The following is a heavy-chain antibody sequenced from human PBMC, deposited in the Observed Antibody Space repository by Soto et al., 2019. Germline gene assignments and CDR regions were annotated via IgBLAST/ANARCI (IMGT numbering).Heavy chain of an antibody. CDR2: IKQDGSEK. V-gene: IGHV3-7*05. J-gene: IGHJ4*02. D-gene: IGHD3-3*01. CDR1: GFTFSSYW. Sequence: EVQLVESGGGLVQPGGSLRLSCAASGFTFSSYWMSWVRQAPGKGLEWVANIKQDGSEKYYVDSVKGRFTISRDNAKNSLYLQMNGLRAEDTAVYYCARWSPNYDFWSGYYGGGGYFDYWGQGTLVTVSS. CDR3: ARWSPNYDFWSGYYGGGGYFDY.